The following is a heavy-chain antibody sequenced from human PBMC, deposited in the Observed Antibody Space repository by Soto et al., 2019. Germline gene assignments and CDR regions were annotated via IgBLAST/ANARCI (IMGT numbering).Heavy chain of an antibody. CDR3: TTDGEGIAARPSTGIWKSQNYYYYYMDV. V-gene: IGHV3-15*01. CDR1: GFTFSNAW. Sequence: GGSLRLSCAASGFTFSNAWMSWVRQAPGKGLEWVGRIKSKTDGGTTDYAAPVKGRFTISRDDSKNTLYLQMNSLKTEDTAVYYCTTDGEGIAARPSTGIWKSQNYYYYYMDVWGKGTTVTVSS. CDR2: IKSKTDGGTT. D-gene: IGHD6-6*01. J-gene: IGHJ6*03.